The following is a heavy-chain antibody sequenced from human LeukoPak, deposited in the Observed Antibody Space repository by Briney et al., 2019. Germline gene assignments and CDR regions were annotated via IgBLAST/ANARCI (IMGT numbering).Heavy chain of an antibody. CDR2: ISGSGGST. CDR1: GFTFSSYE. Sequence: GGSLRLSCAASGFTFSSYEMNWVRQAPGKGLEWDSAISGSGGSTYYADSVKGRFTISRDDSKNTAYLQMSSLKTEDTAVYYCTRPNGGNGLGYWGQGTLVTVSS. D-gene: IGHD4-23*01. V-gene: IGHV3-23*01. CDR3: TRPNGGNGLGY. J-gene: IGHJ4*02.